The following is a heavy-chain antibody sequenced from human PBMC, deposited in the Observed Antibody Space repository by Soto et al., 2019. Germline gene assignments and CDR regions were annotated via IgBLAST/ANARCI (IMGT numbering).Heavy chain of an antibody. CDR2: VSGDASNT. Sequence: GGSLRLSCAASGFTFTNYGLSWVRQAPGKGLDWVATVSGDASNTHYADSVKGRFTISRDNSKSILFLQMKSLRVEDTAIYYCARDVRASGEMFDYWGQGTQVTVSS. J-gene: IGHJ4*02. CDR3: ARDVRASGEMFDY. V-gene: IGHV3-23*01. D-gene: IGHD4-17*01. CDR1: GFTFTNYG.